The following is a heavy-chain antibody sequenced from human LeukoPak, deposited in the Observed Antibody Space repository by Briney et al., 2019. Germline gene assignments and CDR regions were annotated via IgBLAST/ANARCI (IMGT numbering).Heavy chain of an antibody. CDR3: SRDLRAASGTNWFDP. J-gene: IGHJ5*02. Sequence: SETLSLTCAVSGVSISSYYWRWIRQPPGKGLEWIGYISYSGSTTSNPSLKSRFTISVDTSKNQFSLKLSSVTAADTAVYYCSRDLRAASGTNWFDPWGQGTLVTVSS. V-gene: IGHV4-59*01. D-gene: IGHD6-13*01. CDR1: GVSISSYY. CDR2: ISYSGST.